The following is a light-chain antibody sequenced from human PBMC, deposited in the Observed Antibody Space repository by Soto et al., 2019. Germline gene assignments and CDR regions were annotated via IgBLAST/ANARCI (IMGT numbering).Light chain of an antibody. V-gene: IGKV3-20*01. Sequence: EIVLTQSPGTLSLSPGERATLSCRASQSVSSNYLAWYQQIPGQAPRLLISGASSRATAIPDRFSGSGSGTDFTLTISRLEPEDFAVYYCQQYGSSPPTFGPGTKWISN. CDR2: GAS. CDR1: QSVSSNY. CDR3: QQYGSSPPT. J-gene: IGKJ3*01.